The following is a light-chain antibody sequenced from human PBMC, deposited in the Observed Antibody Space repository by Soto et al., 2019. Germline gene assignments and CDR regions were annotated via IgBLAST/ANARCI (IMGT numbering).Light chain of an antibody. CDR1: SSDVGTYDY. Sequence: QSVLTQPASVSGSPGQSITISCTGTSSDVGTYDYVSWYQQHPGKAPKLIIYEVTNRPSGVSNRFAGSKSANTAYLTISGLQAEDEADYYCSSYTCSSTLHVFGPGTKV. J-gene: IGLJ1*01. V-gene: IGLV2-14*01. CDR2: EVT. CDR3: SSYTCSSTLHV.